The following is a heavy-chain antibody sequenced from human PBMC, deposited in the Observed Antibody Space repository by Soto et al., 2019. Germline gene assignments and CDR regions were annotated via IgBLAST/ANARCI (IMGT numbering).Heavy chain of an antibody. Sequence: GGSLRLSCAASGFTFSDYYMSWIRQAPGKGLEWVSYISSSGSTIYYADSVKGRFTISRDNAKNSLYLQMNSLRAEDTAVYYCAPRITGPQDYYYGMDVWGQGTTVTV. CDR2: ISSSGSTI. J-gene: IGHJ6*02. D-gene: IGHD1-20*01. V-gene: IGHV3-11*01. CDR1: GFTFSDYY. CDR3: APRITGPQDYYYGMDV.